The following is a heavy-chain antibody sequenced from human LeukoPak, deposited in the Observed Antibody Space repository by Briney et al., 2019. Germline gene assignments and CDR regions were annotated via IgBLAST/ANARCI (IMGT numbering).Heavy chain of an antibody. D-gene: IGHD5-12*01. CDR1: GGSISSYY. CDR2: IYYSGST. CDR3: ARRVATWDYFDY. V-gene: IGHV4-59*01. Sequence: SETLSLTCTVSGGSISSYYWSWIRQPPGKGLEWIGYIYYSGSTNYNPSLKSRVTISVDTSKNQFSLKLSSVTAADTAVYYCARRVATWDYFDYWGQGTLVTVSS. J-gene: IGHJ4*02.